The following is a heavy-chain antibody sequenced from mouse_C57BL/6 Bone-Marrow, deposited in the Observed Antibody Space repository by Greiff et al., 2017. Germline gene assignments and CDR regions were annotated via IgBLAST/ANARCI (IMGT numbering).Heavy chain of an antibody. J-gene: IGHJ2*01. CDR1: GYTFTSYW. Sequence: VQLQQSGTELVKPGASVKLSCKASGYTFTSYWMHWVKQRPVQGLEWIGNINPCNGGTNYNEKFKAKATLTVDKSSSTAYMQLSSLTSEDSAVYYCARYEITAVVAVSFDYWGQGTTLTVSS. V-gene: IGHV1-53*01. CDR3: ARYEITAVVAVSFDY. D-gene: IGHD1-1*01. CDR2: INPCNGGT.